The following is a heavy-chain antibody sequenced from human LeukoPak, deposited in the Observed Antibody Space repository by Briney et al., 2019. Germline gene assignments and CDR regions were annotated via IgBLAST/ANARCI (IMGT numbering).Heavy chain of an antibody. CDR2: IHYSGAT. J-gene: IGHJ4*02. Sequence: SETLSLTCTVSGGFISSYYWYWIRQPPGKGPEWIGYIHYSGATNYSPSLKSRVAISVDTSKNQFSLNLSSVAAADTAVYYCARHIWRDGSLGYWGQGTLVTVSS. D-gene: IGHD5-24*01. V-gene: IGHV4-59*08. CDR1: GGFISSYY. CDR3: ARHIWRDGSLGY.